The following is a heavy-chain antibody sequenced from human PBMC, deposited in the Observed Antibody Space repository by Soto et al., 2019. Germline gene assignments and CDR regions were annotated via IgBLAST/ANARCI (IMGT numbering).Heavy chain of an antibody. CDR1: GGSMSSSNW. CDR3: ARSEATGLDY. CDR2: AHHSGRT. J-gene: IGHJ4*02. D-gene: IGHD1-26*01. Sequence: QVQLQESGPGLVKPSGTLSLTCTVSGGSMSSSNWWNWVRQSPGKGLEWIGEAHHSGRTNYNPSLKSRVTISVDKSKNHFPLKLSSVTAADTAVYYCARSEATGLDYWGQGTLVTVSS. V-gene: IGHV4-4*02.